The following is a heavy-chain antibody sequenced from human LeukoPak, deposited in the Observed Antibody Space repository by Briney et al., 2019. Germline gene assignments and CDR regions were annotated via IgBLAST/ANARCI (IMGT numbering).Heavy chain of an antibody. J-gene: IGHJ4*02. CDR3: ARGWNYFDY. V-gene: IGHV4-34*01. CDR2: INHSGST. CDR1: GGSFSGYY. D-gene: IGHD1-1*01. Sequence: SETLSLTCAVYGGSFSGYYWSWIRQPPGKGLEWIGEINHSGSTNYNPSLKSRVTISVDTSKNQFSLKLSSVTAADTAVYYCARGWNYFDYWGQGTLATVSS.